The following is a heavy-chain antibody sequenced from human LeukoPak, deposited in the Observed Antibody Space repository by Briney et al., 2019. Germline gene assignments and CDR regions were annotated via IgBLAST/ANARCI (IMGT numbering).Heavy chain of an antibody. D-gene: IGHD2-15*01. Sequence: PSETLSLTCAVYGGSFSGYYWSWIRQPPGKGLEWIGEINHSGSTNYNPSLKSRVTISVDTSKNQFSLKLSSVTAADTAVYYCARGCGLFETCRAFDIWGQGTMVTVSS. V-gene: IGHV4-34*01. CDR3: ARGCGLFETCRAFDI. CDR1: GGSFSGYY. J-gene: IGHJ3*02. CDR2: INHSGST.